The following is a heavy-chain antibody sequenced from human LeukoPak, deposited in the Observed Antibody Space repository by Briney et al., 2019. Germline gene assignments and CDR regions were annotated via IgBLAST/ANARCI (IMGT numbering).Heavy chain of an antibody. CDR3: AKRTLGGTYTIEDYFDY. Sequence: ETLSLTCTVSGGSVSSSSYYWGWIRQPPGKGLEWVSTISGNDAFTYYADFVKGRFTISRDNSKNTLFLQMNSLRAEDTAVYYCAKRTLGGTYTIEDYFDYWGQGTLVTVSS. J-gene: IGHJ4*02. CDR2: ISGNDAFT. CDR1: GGSVSSSSYY. V-gene: IGHV3-23*01. D-gene: IGHD3-16*01.